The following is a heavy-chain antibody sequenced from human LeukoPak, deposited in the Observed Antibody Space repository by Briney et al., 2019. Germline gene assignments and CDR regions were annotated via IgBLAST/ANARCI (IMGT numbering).Heavy chain of an antibody. CDR3: ARGLSTTDNWFDP. CDR2: IYYSGST. CDR1: GGSISSYY. J-gene: IGHJ5*02. D-gene: IGHD1-14*01. V-gene: IGHV4-59*01. Sequence: SETLSLTCSVSGGSISSYYWSWIRQPPGKGLEWIGYIYYSGSTNYNPSLKSRVTISVDTSKNQFSLKLSSVTAADTAVYYCARGLSTTDNWFDPWGQGTLVTVSS.